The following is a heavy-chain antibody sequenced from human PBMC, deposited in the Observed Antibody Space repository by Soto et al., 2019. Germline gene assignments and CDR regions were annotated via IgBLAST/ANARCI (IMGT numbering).Heavy chain of an antibody. CDR2: IDPSDSYT. V-gene: IGHV5-10-1*01. Sequence: PGESLKISCKGSGYSFTSYWISWVRQMPGKGLEWMVRIDPSDSYTNYSPSFQGHVTISADKSISTAYLQWSSLKASDTAMYYCARGIAYYYYYGMDVWGQGTTVTVSS. CDR3: ARGIAYYYYYGMDV. D-gene: IGHD2-21*01. CDR1: GYSFTSYW. J-gene: IGHJ6*02.